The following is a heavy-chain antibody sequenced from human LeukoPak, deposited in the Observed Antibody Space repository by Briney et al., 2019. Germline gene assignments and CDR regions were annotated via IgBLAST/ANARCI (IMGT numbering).Heavy chain of an antibody. J-gene: IGHJ4*02. CDR3: ARAIDYCGGDCYSPDY. D-gene: IGHD2-21*02. CDR2: IIPIFGTA. Sequence: ASVKVSCKASGGTFSSYAISWVRQAPGQGLEWMGGIIPIFGTANYAQKFQGRVTITADESTSTAYMELSSLRSEDTAVYYCARAIDYCGGDCYSPDYWGQGTLVTVSS. CDR1: GGTFSSYA. V-gene: IGHV1-69*13.